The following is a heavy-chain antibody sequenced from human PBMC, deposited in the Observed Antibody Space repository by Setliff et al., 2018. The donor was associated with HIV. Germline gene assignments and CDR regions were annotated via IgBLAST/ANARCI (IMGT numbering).Heavy chain of an antibody. J-gene: IGHJ6*03. CDR1: GGSIRTYY. CDR3: ARVIAAAGFYYYYYMDV. Sequence: SETLSLTCTVSGGSIRTYYWSWIRQPPGKGLEWIGYISYSGGTKYNPSLKSRLTISLDTSKNQFSLKPSSVTAADTAVYYCARVIAAAGFYYYYYMDVWGKGTTVTVSS. D-gene: IGHD6-13*01. V-gene: IGHV4-59*12. CDR2: ISYSGGT.